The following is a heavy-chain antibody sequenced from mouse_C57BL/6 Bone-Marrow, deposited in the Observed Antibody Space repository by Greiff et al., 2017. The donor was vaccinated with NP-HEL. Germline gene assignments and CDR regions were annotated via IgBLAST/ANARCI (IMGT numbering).Heavy chain of an antibody. CDR3: ARPFGFSWFAY. CDR1: GETVTSDG. CDR2: SHPKSGST. J-gene: IGHJ3*01. Sequence: QVQLQQPGAELVKPGASVKLSCKASGETVTSDGRHGGKQRPGQGREWIGMSHPKSGSTNYNEKFKSKATLTVDKSSSTAYMQLSSLTSEDSAVYYCARPFGFSWFAYWGQGTLVTVSA. V-gene: IGHV1-64*01.